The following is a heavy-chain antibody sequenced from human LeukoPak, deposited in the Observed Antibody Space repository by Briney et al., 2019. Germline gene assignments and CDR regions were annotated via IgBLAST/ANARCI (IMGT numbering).Heavy chain of an antibody. D-gene: IGHD6-6*01. CDR1: GFTFSSYA. CDR2: ISGSGGST. CDR3: AKGPSNIAARNWFEP. J-gene: IGHJ5*02. Sequence: PGGSLRLSCAASGFTFSSYAMSWVRHAPGKGLEWVSAISGSGGSTYYADSVKGRFTISRDNSKNTLYLQMNSLRAEDTAVYYCAKGPSNIAARNWFEPWGQGTLVTVSS. V-gene: IGHV3-23*01.